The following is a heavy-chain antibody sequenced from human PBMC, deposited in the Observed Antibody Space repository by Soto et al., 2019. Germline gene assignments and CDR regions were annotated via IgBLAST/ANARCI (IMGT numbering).Heavy chain of an antibody. CDR3: ARGTTLAIFDYGMDV. CDR1: GFTFSSYA. V-gene: IGHV3-30-3*01. CDR2: ISNDGTNK. D-gene: IGHD3-3*01. J-gene: IGHJ6*02. Sequence: QVQLEESGGGVVQPGRSLRLSCVGTGFTFSSYAMHWVRQAPGKGLEWVAVISNDGTNKYYADSVEGRITISRDNSKNTLCLQMHSLRSEDTAVYYCARGTTLAIFDYGMDVWGQGATVTVSS.